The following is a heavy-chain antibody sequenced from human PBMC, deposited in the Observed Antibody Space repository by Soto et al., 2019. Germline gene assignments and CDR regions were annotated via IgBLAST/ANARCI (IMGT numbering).Heavy chain of an antibody. Sequence: EVQLVESGGGLVKPGGSLRLSCVASGFDFSDYSINWVRQVPGKGLEWVSSLTTTTSTYIHYADSVTGRFTIFRDSTKNSVCLQMDSLKAEDTAIYYCARGERVGDPMFDYWGQGTLVTFSS. J-gene: IGHJ4*02. V-gene: IGHV3-21*01. CDR3: ARGERVGDPMFDY. CDR1: GFDFSDYS. D-gene: IGHD4-17*01. CDR2: LTTTTSTYI.